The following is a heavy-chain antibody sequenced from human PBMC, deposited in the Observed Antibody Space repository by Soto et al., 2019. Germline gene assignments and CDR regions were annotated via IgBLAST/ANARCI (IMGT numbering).Heavy chain of an antibody. CDR3: ARTRGARDWFDP. D-gene: IGHD1-26*01. J-gene: IGHJ5*02. CDR1: GGSISSYY. CDR2: IYYSGST. V-gene: IGHV4-59*01. Sequence: SETLSLTCTVSGGSISSYYWSWIRQPPGKGLEWIGYIYYSGSTNHNPSLKSRVTISVDTSKNQFALKLSSVTAADTAVYYCARTRGARDWFDPWGKGTLVTVAP.